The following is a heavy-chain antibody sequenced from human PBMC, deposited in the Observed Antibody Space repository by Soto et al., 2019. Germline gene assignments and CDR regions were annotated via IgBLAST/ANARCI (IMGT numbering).Heavy chain of an antibody. J-gene: IGHJ6*02. Sequence: GGSLRLSCAASGFTFSSYAMSWVRQAPGKGLEWVSAISGSGGSTYYADSVKGRFTISRDNSKNTLYLQMNSLRAEDTAVYDCAYGSSRRSYYYYGMDVWGQGTTVTVSS. D-gene: IGHD6-6*01. CDR3: AYGSSRRSYYYYGMDV. V-gene: IGHV3-23*01. CDR1: GFTFSSYA. CDR2: ISGSGGST.